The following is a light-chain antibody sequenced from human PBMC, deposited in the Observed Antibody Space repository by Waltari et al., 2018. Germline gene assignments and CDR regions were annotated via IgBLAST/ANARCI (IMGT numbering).Light chain of an antibody. CDR2: KAS. J-gene: IGKJ3*01. Sequence: DIQMTQSPSTVSASVGDSVTIPCRASQSISRWLAWYQQKPGKAPKLLIHKASSLQSGVPSRFSGSGSGTEFTLNITSLQPDDFATYYCQHYNSFSALFTFGPGTQVDIK. CDR1: QSISRW. CDR3: QHYNSFSALFT. V-gene: IGKV1-5*03.